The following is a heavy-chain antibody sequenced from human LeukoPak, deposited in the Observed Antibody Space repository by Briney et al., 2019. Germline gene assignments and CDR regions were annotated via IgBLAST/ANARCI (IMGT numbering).Heavy chain of an antibody. V-gene: IGHV3-30*19. CDR3: ARDSGGDY. Sequence: GGSLRLSCAASGFTFSSYSMNWVRQAPGKGLEWVAVISYDGSNKYYADSVKGRFTISRDNSKNTLYLQMNSLRAEDTAVYYCARDSGGDYWGQGTLVTVSS. CDR2: ISYDGSNK. CDR1: GFTFSSYS. D-gene: IGHD3-10*01. J-gene: IGHJ4*02.